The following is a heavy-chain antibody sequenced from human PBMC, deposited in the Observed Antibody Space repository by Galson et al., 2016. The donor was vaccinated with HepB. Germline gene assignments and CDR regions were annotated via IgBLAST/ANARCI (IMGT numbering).Heavy chain of an antibody. CDR3: ARITIDRGVFNGMDV. J-gene: IGHJ6*02. V-gene: IGHV2-70*13. CDR2: IDWDLDK. Sequence: PALVKPTQTLTLTCSFSGFSLKTTGMCVSWIRQSPGKALQWLAAIDWDLDKYYSPYLRTRLTISKDPSEDRVLLSLANVDPVDTGIYYCARITIDRGVFNGMDVWGQGTTITVS. D-gene: IGHD1-14*01. CDR1: GFSLKTTGMC.